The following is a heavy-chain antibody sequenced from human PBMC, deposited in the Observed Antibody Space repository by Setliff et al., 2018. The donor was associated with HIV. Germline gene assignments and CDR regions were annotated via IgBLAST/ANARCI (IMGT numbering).Heavy chain of an antibody. D-gene: IGHD6-19*01. CDR2: IYQSGSI. V-gene: IGHV4-38-2*01. CDR1: GYSINSGFS. Sequence: NPSETLSLTCAASGYSINSGFSRAWIRQPPGQGPQWIGSIYQSGSIYYHPSLQSRVTISVDSSKNQFSLNLFSVTAADTAVYYCARPRRVRSRAWYWFDIWGQGTLVTVSS. J-gene: IGHJ5*02. CDR3: ARPRRVRSRAWYWFDI.